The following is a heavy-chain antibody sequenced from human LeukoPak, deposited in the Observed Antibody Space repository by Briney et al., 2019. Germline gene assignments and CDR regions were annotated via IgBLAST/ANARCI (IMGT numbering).Heavy chain of an antibody. D-gene: IGHD1-26*01. CDR2: ISTYNGNT. J-gene: IGHJ3*02. CDR3: ARNRWEPYHNDAFDI. V-gene: IGHV1-18*01. CDR1: GYTFTSHG. Sequence: GASVKVSCKASGYTFTSHGISWVRQAPGQGLEWMGWISTYNGNTNYAQKLQGRVSMTTDTSTSTAYMDLRSLRSDDTAVYYCARNRWEPYHNDAFDIWGQGTMVTVSS.